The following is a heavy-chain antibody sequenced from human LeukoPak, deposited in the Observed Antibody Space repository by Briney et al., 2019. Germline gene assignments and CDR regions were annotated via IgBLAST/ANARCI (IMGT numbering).Heavy chain of an antibody. CDR3: ARTNYYDSSGYPDY. J-gene: IGHJ4*02. CDR1: GYTFTGYY. CDR2: INPNSGGT. Sequence: ASVKVSCKASGYTFTGYYMRWVRQAPGQGLEWMGWINPNSGGTNYAQKFQGRVTMTRDTSISTAYMELSRLRSDDTAVYYCARTNYYDSSGYPDYWGQGTLVTVSS. V-gene: IGHV1-2*02. D-gene: IGHD3-22*01.